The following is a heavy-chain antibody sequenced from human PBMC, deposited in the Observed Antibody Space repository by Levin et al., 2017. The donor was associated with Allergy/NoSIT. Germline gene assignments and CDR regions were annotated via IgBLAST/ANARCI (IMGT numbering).Heavy chain of an antibody. V-gene: IGHV3-30*03. Sequence: LSLTCAASGFTFSSYGMHWVRQAPGKGLEWVAVISYDGSNKYYADSVKGRFTISRDNSKNTLYLQMNSLRAEDTAVYYCATRLDIVVVVAAKNNWFDPWGQGTLVTVSS. D-gene: IGHD2-15*01. J-gene: IGHJ5*02. CDR1: GFTFSSYG. CDR3: ATRLDIVVVVAAKNNWFDP. CDR2: ISYDGSNK.